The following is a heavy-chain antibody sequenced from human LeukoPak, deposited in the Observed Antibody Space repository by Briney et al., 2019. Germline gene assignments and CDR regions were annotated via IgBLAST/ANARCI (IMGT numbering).Heavy chain of an antibody. CDR1: GGSISSYY. CDR2: IYTSGST. CDR3: ARVEQAAAGRWDYFDY. Sequence: SETLSLTCTVSGGSISSYYWGWIRQPAGKGLEWIGRIYTSGSTNYNPSLKSRVTMSVDTSKNQFSLKLSSVTAADTAVYYCARVEQAAAGRWDYFDYWGQGTLVTVSS. V-gene: IGHV4-4*07. D-gene: IGHD6-13*01. J-gene: IGHJ4*02.